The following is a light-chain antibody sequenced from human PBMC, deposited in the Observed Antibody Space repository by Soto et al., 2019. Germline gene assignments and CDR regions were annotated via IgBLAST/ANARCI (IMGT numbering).Light chain of an antibody. J-gene: IGLJ2*01. Sequence: QSVLTQPPSASGTPGQRVTISCSGSSSNIGSNYVHLYQQLPGTAPKLLIYRNNQRPSGVPDRFSGSKSGTSASLAISGLRSEDEADYYCAAWDDSLSAVVFGGGTKLTFL. CDR1: SSNIGSNY. V-gene: IGLV1-47*01. CDR2: RNN. CDR3: AAWDDSLSAVV.